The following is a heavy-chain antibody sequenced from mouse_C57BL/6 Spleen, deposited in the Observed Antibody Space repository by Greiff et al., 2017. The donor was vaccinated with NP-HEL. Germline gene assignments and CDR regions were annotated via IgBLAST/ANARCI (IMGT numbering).Heavy chain of an antibody. CDR3: ARGGGDYAMDY. V-gene: IGHV1-55*01. CDR1: GYTFTSYW. J-gene: IGHJ4*01. CDR2: IYPGSGST. Sequence: QVQLQQPGAELVKPGASVKMSCKASGYTFTSYWITWVKQRPGQGLEWIGDIYPGSGSTNYNEKFKSKATLTVDTSSSTAYMQLSSLTAEDSAVYYCARGGGDYAMDYWGQGTSVTVSS.